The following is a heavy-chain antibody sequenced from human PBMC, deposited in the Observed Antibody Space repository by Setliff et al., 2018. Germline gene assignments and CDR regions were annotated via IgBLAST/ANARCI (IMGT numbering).Heavy chain of an antibody. D-gene: IGHD2-21*02. CDR2: IGHTGSI. CDR1: GYSISSGYI. V-gene: IGHV4-38-2*02. Sequence: SETLSLTCTVSGYSISSGYIWGWIRQPPGKGPEWVGNIGHTGSINYNPSLKSRLTTSRDTSKNQVSLKLNSVTATDTAVYYCARDLGHGGDSDYWGQGILVTVS. J-gene: IGHJ4*02. CDR3: ARDLGHGGDSDY.